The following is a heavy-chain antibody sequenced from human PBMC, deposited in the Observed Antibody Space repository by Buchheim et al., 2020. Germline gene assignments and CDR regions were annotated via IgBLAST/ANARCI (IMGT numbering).Heavy chain of an antibody. CDR2: IRSKGSNYAT. CDR1: GFTFSGSA. V-gene: IGHV3-73*02. J-gene: IGHJ3*02. Sequence: EVQLVESGGGLVQPGGSLKLSCAASGFTFSGSAMHWVRQASGKGLEWVGRIRSKGSNYATAYAASVKGRFTIFRDDSKNTAYLQMNSLKPEDTAMYFCTRSEDGFDIWGQGT. CDR3: TRSEDGFDI.